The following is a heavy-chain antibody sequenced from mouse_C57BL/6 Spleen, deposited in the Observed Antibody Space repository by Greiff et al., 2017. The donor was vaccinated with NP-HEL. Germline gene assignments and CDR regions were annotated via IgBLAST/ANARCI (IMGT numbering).Heavy chain of an antibody. CDR3: ARFYDDDGRAY. V-gene: IGHV1-81*01. CDR2: IYPRSGNT. D-gene: IGHD2-4*01. J-gene: IGHJ3*01. Sequence: VQLQESGAELARPGASVKLSCKASGYTFTSYGISWVKQRTGQGLEWIGEIYPRSGNTYYNEKFKGKATLTADKSSSTAYMELRSLTSEDSAVYFCARFYDDDGRAYWGQGTLVTVSA. CDR1: GYTFTSYG.